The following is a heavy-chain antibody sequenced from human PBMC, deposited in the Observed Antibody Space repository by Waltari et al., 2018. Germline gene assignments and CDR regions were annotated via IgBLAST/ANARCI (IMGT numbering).Heavy chain of an antibody. CDR3: TRDSLNRHVLYGSSITLD. D-gene: IGHD2-2*02. V-gene: IGHV4-38-2*02. CDR1: GLSITSNYY. J-gene: IGHJ4*02. CDR2: IFHSGTV. Sequence: QVQLQESGPGLVKPSETLSLSCTVSGLSITSNYYWGWIRQSPGKGLEWVGSIFHSGTVYYNPSVKSRVTISVDTSKNQFSLKLSSVAATDTAVYYCTRDSLNRHVLYGSSITLDWGQGTLVTVSS.